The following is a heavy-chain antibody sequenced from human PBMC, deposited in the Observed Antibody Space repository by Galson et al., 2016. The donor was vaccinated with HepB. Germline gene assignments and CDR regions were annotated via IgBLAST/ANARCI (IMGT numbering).Heavy chain of an antibody. CDR2: IKEDGSEE. CDR1: GFIFSSYW. Sequence: SLRLSCAASGFIFSSYWMSWVRQAPGKGLEWVANIKEDGSEEYYVDSVKGRFIISRDNAKNSLYLQMNRLRAEDTAVYYCAKKWSYGDYSYFDYWGQGTLVTVSS. D-gene: IGHD4-17*01. V-gene: IGHV3-7*01. CDR3: AKKWSYGDYSYFDY. J-gene: IGHJ4*02.